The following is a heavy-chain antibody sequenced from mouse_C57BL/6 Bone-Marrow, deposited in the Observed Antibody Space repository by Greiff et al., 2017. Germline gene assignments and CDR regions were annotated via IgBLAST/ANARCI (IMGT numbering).Heavy chain of an antibody. J-gene: IGHJ2*01. CDR3: ARSNWAFDY. Sequence: QVQLQQSGAELVMPGASVKLSCKASGYTFTSYWMHWVKQRPGQGLEWIGEIDPSDSYTNYNQKFKGKSTLTVDKSSSTAYMQPSSLTSEDSAVYYCARSNWAFDYWGQGTTLTVSS. CDR2: IDPSDSYT. D-gene: IGHD4-1*01. V-gene: IGHV1-69*01. CDR1: GYTFTSYW.